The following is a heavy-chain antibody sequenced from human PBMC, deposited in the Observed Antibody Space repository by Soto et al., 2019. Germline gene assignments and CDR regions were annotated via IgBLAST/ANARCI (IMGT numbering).Heavy chain of an antibody. CDR1: GGTLSSGYL. J-gene: IGHJ4*02. CDR3: ARFSKEKKPTLAFWYSFDF. D-gene: IGHD2-8*02. V-gene: IGHV4-31*01. CDR2: IYYRGGT. Sequence: SESMSLTCTVSGGTLSSGYLWSWIRQHHGKGLEWIGNIYYRGGTYYSPSLECPVAISVDTTKNHFTLKGNSVTAPDATRDYCARFSKEKKPTLAFWYSFDFWGKGPLVTVCS.